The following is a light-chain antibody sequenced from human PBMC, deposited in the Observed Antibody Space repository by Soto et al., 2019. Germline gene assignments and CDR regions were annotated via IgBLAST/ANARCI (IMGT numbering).Light chain of an antibody. CDR1: QSVSSD. CDR3: QQYNSWPPYT. V-gene: IGKV3-15*01. Sequence: EILMTQSPATLSVSPGERATLSCRASQSVSSDLAWYQQIPGQAPRLLIHGAPTRATGIPDRFSGSGSGTEFTLTISSLQSEDFAVYYCQQYNSWPPYTFGQGTKVDIK. J-gene: IGKJ2*01. CDR2: GAP.